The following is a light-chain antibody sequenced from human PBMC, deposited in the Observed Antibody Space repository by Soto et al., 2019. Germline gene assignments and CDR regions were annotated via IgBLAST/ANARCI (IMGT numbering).Light chain of an antibody. J-gene: IGKJ4*01. Sequence: EIVMTQSPATLSVXXXXXXXXXXXXSQSVSSNLAWYQQKPGQAPRLLIYGASTRATGIPARFSGSGSGTEFTLTISSLQSEDFAVYYCQQYNNWPPVTFGGGTKVDIK. CDR1: QSVSSN. CDR3: QQYNNWPPVT. CDR2: GAS. V-gene: IGKV3-15*01.